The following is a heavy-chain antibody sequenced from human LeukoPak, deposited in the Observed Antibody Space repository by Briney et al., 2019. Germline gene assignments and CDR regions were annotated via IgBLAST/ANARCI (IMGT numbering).Heavy chain of an antibody. CDR3: VRTISDGSGDY. D-gene: IGHD3-10*01. J-gene: IGHJ4*02. Sequence: SETLSLTYTVSGGSISRYHWSWNRQPTEKGLEWIGYIWYSGTTNYNPSLKSRVTMSVDTSKNHFSLRPSSVTAADTAIYYCVRTISDGSGDYWGQGILVTVSA. CDR1: GGSISRYH. CDR2: IWYSGTT. V-gene: IGHV4-59*01.